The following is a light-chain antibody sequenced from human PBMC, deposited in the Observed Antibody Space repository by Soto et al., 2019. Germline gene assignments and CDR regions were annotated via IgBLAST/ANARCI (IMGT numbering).Light chain of an antibody. CDR1: QSISSW. Sequence: DIQMTQSPSTLSASVGDRVTITCRASQSISSWLAWYQQKPGKAPKLLIYKASSLESGVPSGFSGSGSGTEFTLTISSLQPDDFATYYCQQYNSYSIPVGQGNDGR. J-gene: IGKJ5*01. CDR3: QQYNSYSIP. CDR2: KAS. V-gene: IGKV1-5*03.